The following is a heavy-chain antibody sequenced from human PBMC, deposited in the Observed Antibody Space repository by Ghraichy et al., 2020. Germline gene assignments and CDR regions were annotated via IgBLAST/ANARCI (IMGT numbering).Heavy chain of an antibody. J-gene: IGHJ4*02. Sequence: SETLSLTCAVYGGSFSGYYWSWIRQPPGKGLEWIGEINHSGSTNYNPSLKSRVTISVDTSKNQFSLKLSSVTAADTAVYYCARGLYYYDSSGYYENYYFDYWGQGTLVTVSS. CDR2: INHSGST. CDR3: ARGLYYYDSSGYYENYYFDY. D-gene: IGHD3-22*01. V-gene: IGHV4-34*01. CDR1: GGSFSGYY.